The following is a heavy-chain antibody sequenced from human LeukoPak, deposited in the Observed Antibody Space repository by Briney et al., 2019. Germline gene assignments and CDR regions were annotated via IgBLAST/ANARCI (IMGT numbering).Heavy chain of an antibody. V-gene: IGHV4-30-2*01. D-gene: IGHD3-22*01. CDR3: ARVIVYYFDY. CDR2: IYHSGST. Sequence: TLSLTCAVSGGSISSGGYSWSWIRQPPGKGLEWIGYIYHSGSTYYNPSLKSRVTISVDRSKNQFSLKLSSVTAADTAVYYCARVIVYYFDYWGQGTLVTVSS. CDR1: GGSISSGGYS. J-gene: IGHJ4*02.